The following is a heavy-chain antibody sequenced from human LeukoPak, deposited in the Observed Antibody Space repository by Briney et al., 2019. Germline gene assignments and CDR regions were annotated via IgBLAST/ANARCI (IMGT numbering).Heavy chain of an antibody. CDR1: GGSISSSSYY. J-gene: IGHJ4*02. Sequence: SETLSLTCTVSGGSISSSSYYWGWIRQPPGKGLEWIGSIYYSGSTYYNPSLKSRVTISVDTSKNQFSLKLSSVTAADTAVYYCARRVEMATSFDYWGQGTLVTVSS. CDR2: IYYSGST. D-gene: IGHD5-24*01. V-gene: IGHV4-39*07. CDR3: ARRVEMATSFDY.